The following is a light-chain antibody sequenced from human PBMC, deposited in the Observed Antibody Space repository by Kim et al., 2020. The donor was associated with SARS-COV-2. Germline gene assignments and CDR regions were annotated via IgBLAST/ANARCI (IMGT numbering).Light chain of an antibody. Sequence: ALTQPPSASGSPGQSVTISCTGTSSDVGGYNYVSWYQQHPGKAPKLMIYEVSTRPSGVPDRFSGSKSGNTASLTVSGLQAEDEADYYCSSFAGSNWVFGGGTKVTVL. CDR1: SSDVGGYNY. J-gene: IGLJ3*02. CDR2: EVS. V-gene: IGLV2-8*01. CDR3: SSFAGSNWV.